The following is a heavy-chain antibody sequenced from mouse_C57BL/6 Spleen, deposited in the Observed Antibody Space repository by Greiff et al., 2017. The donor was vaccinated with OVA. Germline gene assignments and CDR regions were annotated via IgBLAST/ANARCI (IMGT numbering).Heavy chain of an antibody. V-gene: IGHV3-1*01. CDR3: AKGAQGGFAY. Sequence: VQLVESGPGMVKPSQSLSLTCTVTGYSITSGYDWHWIRHFPGNKLEWMGYISYSGSTNYNPSLKSRISITHDTSKNHFFLKLNSVTTEDTATYYCAKGAQGGFAYWGQGTLVTVSA. CDR1: GYSITSGYD. J-gene: IGHJ3*01. CDR2: ISYSGST. D-gene: IGHD3-2*02.